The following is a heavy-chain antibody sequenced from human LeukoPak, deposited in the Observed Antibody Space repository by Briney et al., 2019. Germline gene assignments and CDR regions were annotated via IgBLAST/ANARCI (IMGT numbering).Heavy chain of an antibody. Sequence: SVKVSCKASGGTFSSYAISWVRQAPGQGLEWMGGIIPIFGTANYAQKFPGRVTITADESTSTAYMELSSLRSEDTAVYYCARAGLNYYDSSGYYYEYFQHWGQGTLVTVSS. V-gene: IGHV1-69*01. CDR3: ARAGLNYYDSSGYYYEYFQH. CDR1: GGTFSSYA. D-gene: IGHD3-22*01. CDR2: IIPIFGTA. J-gene: IGHJ1*01.